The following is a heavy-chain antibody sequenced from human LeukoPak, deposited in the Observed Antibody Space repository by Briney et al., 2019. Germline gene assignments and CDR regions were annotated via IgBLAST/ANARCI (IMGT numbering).Heavy chain of an antibody. V-gene: IGHV3-23*01. CDR1: GFTFSNHA. Sequence: GGSLRLSCAASGFTFSNHAMTWVRQAPGEGLEWVSTINISGGSTFYADSVKGRFTISRDNSKNTLSLQMNSLRAEDTAIYYCAKGESKDYLNYFDYLNYFDHWGQGALVTVSS. CDR3: AKGESKDYLNYFDYLNYFDH. J-gene: IGHJ4*02. CDR2: INISGGST. D-gene: IGHD2/OR15-2a*01.